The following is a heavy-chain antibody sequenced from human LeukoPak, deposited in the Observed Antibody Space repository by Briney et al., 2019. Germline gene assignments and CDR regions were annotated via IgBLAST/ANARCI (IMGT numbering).Heavy chain of an antibody. CDR3: ATAAIGDYYDSSGYSAGY. V-gene: IGHV3-33*08. D-gene: IGHD3-22*01. J-gene: IGHJ4*02. CDR1: GFTFSSYW. Sequence: GGSLRLSCAASGFTFSSYWMHWVRQAPGKGLEWVAVIWYDGSNKYYADSVKGRFTTSRDNSKNTLYLQMNSLRAEDTAVYYCATAAIGDYYDSSGYSAGYWGQGTLVTVSS. CDR2: IWYDGSNK.